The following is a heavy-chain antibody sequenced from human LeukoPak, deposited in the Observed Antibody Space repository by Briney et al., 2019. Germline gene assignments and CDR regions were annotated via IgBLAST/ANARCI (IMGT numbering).Heavy chain of an antibody. J-gene: IGHJ4*02. CDR1: GGSLSGYY. CDR2: INHSGST. D-gene: IGHD3-10*01. V-gene: IGHV4-34*01. CDR3: ARGIVRGVPVFGY. Sequence: SETLSLTSAVYGGSLSGYYRTWIRQRPGKGREWRGQINHSGSTNYNTSLKSRVTISVDTSTNQFSMKLRSVTAADTALYYCARGIVRGVPVFGYWGRETLVTVSS.